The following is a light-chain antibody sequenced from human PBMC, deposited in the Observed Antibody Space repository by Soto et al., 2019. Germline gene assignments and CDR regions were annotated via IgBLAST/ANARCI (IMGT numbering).Light chain of an antibody. CDR2: EVS. J-gene: IGLJ1*01. CDR1: PSDVGGYNY. Sequence: QSVLTQPASVSGTPGQSITISCTGTPSDVGGYNYVSWYQQHPGKAPKLMIYEVSNRPSGVSNRFSGSKSGNTASLTISGLQAEDEADYYCSSYTSSSTDGFGTGTKVTVL. V-gene: IGLV2-14*01. CDR3: SSYTSSSTDG.